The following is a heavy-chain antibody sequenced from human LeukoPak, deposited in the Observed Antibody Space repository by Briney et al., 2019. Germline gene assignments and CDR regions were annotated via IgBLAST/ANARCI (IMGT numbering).Heavy chain of an antibody. J-gene: IGHJ4*02. D-gene: IGHD6-13*01. Sequence: SQTLSLTCTVSGGSINNGDYYWSWSRQSPGKGLEWIGYISYNGNTYYNPSLERRVSISVDTSKNQFSLRLTSVTAADTAVYYCARDSRNKASDNWGQGTLVTVS. CDR3: ARDSRNKASDN. CDR2: ISYNGNT. CDR1: GGSINNGDYY. V-gene: IGHV4-30-4*01.